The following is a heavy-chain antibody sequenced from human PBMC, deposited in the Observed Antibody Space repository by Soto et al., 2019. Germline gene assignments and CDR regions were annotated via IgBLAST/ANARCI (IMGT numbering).Heavy chain of an antibody. J-gene: IGHJ3*02. CDR3: AHPRGYGVFDAYDI. CDR1: GFTFTTYA. CDR2: TSNSGDIT. Sequence: GGSLRLSCAASGFTFTTYAMSWVRQAPGKGLEWVSATSNSGDITYYADSVRGRFTISRDNSINTLYLQMNGLRTDDTAVYYCAHPRGYGVFDAYDIWGQGAMVTVS. V-gene: IGHV3-23*01. D-gene: IGHD4-17*01.